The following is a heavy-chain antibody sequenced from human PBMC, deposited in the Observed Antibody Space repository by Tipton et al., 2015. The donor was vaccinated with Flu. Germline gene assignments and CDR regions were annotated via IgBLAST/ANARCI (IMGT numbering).Heavy chain of an antibody. CDR2: IYYSGST. D-gene: IGHD3-3*01. Sequence: TLSLTCTVSGGSISSYYWSWIRQPPGKGLEWIGYIYYSGSTNYNPSLKSRVTISVDTSKNQFSLKLSSVTAADTAVYYCARGYRLGYYDFWSGYDPILFPRDRPRYDAFDIWGQGTMVTVSS. CDR1: GGSISSYY. CDR3: ARGYRLGYYDFWSGYDPILFPRDRPRYDAFDI. J-gene: IGHJ3*02. V-gene: IGHV4-59*01.